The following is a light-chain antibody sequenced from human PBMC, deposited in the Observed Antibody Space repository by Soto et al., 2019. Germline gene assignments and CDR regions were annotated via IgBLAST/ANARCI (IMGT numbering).Light chain of an antibody. Sequence: EVVMTQSPATLSLSPGGRATLSCRASQSVSSSLAWYQQKPGQAPRLLIYGASTRATGIPARFSGSGSGTEFTLTISSLQSEDLAVYYCQQYNNWWTFGQGTKVDI. CDR2: GAS. V-gene: IGKV3-15*01. CDR1: QSVSSS. J-gene: IGKJ1*01. CDR3: QQYNNWWT.